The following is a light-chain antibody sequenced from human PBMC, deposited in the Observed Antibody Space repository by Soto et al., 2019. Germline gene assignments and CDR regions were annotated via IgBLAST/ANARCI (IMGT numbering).Light chain of an antibody. CDR2: GAS. CDR1: QSVSSSY. CDR3: QQYNNWPPAVT. Sequence: EIVLTQSPGTLSLSPGERATLSCRASQSVSSSYLAWYQQKPGQAPRLLIYGASTRATGFPARFSGSGSGTEFTLTISSLQSEDFAVYYCQQYNNWPPAVTFGQGTKVDNK. V-gene: IGKV3-15*01. J-gene: IGKJ1*01.